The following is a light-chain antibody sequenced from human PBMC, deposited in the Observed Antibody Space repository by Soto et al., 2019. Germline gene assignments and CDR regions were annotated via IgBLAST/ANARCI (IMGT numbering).Light chain of an antibody. CDR1: TGAVTSGHY. V-gene: IGLV7-46*01. Sequence: QTVVTQEPSLTVSPGGTVTLTCGSITGAVTSGHYPYWFQQKPGQAPRTLIYDTTIKHSWTPARFSASLLGGKAALTLSGAQPEDEADYYGLLSYSGARLFGGGTKVTVL. CDR3: LLSYSGARL. CDR2: DTT. J-gene: IGLJ2*01.